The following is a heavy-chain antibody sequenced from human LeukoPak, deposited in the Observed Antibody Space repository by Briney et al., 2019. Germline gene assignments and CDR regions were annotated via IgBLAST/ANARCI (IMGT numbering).Heavy chain of an antibody. J-gene: IGHJ6*02. D-gene: IGHD6-13*01. CDR1: GNTFTNYG. Sequence: ASVKVSCKASGNTFTNYGFSWVRQAPGQGLEWMGWISAYNGNTNYTQKLQGRVTMTTDAPTSTAYMELRSLRSDDTAVYYCARGARELQPDYYYGLDVWGQGTTVTVSS. CDR3: ARGARELQPDYYYGLDV. CDR2: ISAYNGNT. V-gene: IGHV1-18*01.